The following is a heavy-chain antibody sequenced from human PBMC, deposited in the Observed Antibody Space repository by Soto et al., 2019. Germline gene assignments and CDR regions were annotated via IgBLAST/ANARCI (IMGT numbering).Heavy chain of an antibody. D-gene: IGHD4-17*01. CDR3: AKEIPDYGDYGIDY. CDR1: GFTFSSYG. CDR2: ISYDGSNK. V-gene: IGHV3-30*18. Sequence: QVQLVESGGGVVQPGRSLRLSCAASGFTFSSYGMHWVRQAPGKGLEWVAVISYDGSNKYYADSVKGRFTISRDNSKNTLYLQMNILRAEDTAVYYCAKEIPDYGDYGIDYWGQGTLVTVSS. J-gene: IGHJ4*02.